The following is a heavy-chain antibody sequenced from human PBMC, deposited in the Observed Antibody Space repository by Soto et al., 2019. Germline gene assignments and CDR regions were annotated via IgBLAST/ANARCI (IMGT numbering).Heavy chain of an antibody. CDR2: IYYSGIT. CDR3: ARVPYYYDSSGYCT. CDR1: GGXVSSGSYY. Sequence: WETLSLTCTVSGGXVSSGSYYWSCIRQPPGKGLEWIGYIYYSGITNYNPSLKSRVAIPVDTSKTHFSLKLSSVTAADTAVYYCARVPYYYDSSGYCTWGQGTLVTLSS. J-gene: IGHJ5*02. D-gene: IGHD3-22*01. V-gene: IGHV4-61*01.